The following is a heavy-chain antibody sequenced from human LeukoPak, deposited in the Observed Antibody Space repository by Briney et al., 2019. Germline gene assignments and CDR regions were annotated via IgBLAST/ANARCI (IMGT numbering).Heavy chain of an antibody. CDR1: GFTFDDYA. D-gene: IGHD5-24*01. J-gene: IGHJ4*02. V-gene: IGHV3-9*01. CDR2: ISWNSGSI. CDR3: AKVMGDGYYDC. Sequence: QPGRSLRLSCAASGFTFDDYAMHWVRQAPGKGLEWVSGISWNSGSIGYADSVKGRFTISRDNAKNSLYLQMNSLRAEDTALYYCAKVMGDGYYDCWGQGTLVTVSS.